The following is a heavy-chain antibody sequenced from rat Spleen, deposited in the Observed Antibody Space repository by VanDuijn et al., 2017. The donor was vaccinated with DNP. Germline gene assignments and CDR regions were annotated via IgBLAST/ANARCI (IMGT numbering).Heavy chain of an antibody. CDR3: ATGVHGGYEDWFAY. CDR2: IGTTGGSR. J-gene: IGHJ3*01. V-gene: IGHV5-27*01. Sequence: EVQLVDSGGGLVQPGRSLKLSCEVSGFTFSNFDMAWVRQAPMKGLEWVATIGTTGGSRYYRDSVKGRFTVSRDNGKSVLYLQMDSLRSEDTATYYCATGVHGGYEDWFAYWGQGTLVTVSS. CDR1: GFTFSNFD. D-gene: IGHD1-11*01.